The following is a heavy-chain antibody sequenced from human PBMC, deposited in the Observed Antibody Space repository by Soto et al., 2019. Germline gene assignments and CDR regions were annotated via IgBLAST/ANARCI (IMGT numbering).Heavy chain of an antibody. V-gene: IGHV6-1*01. CDR2: IYYRSKWYN. CDR1: GDSVSSNSAT. D-gene: IGHD4-17*01. J-gene: IGHJ4*02. Sequence: QVQLQQSGPGLVKPSQTLSLTCAISGDSVSSNSATWNWIRQSPSRGLEWLGRIYYRSKWYNNYAVSVKSRITINPETFKNQFSLQLNSVTPEDTAVYYCASGGDTEFDYWGQGTLVTVSS. CDR3: ASGGDTEFDY.